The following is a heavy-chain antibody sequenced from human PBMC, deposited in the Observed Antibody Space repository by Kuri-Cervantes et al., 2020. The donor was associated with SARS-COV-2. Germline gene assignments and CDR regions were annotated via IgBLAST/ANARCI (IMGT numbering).Heavy chain of an antibody. D-gene: IGHD3-22*01. Sequence: SETLSLTCAVSGDSISSVDYSWSWIRQPPGKGLEWIGYIYRDGKTYYSPSLTSRVTISVDTSKNQFSLKLSSVTAADTAVYYCARGGYDSSGYYYGLGFDYWGQGTLVTVSS. CDR1: GDSISSVDYS. CDR2: IYRDGKT. CDR3: ARGGYDSSGYYYGLGFDY. V-gene: IGHV4-30-2*01. J-gene: IGHJ4*02.